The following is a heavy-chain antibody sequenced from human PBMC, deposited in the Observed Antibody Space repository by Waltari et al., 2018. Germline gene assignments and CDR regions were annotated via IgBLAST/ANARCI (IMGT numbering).Heavy chain of an antibody. CDR2: INVDGSHE. J-gene: IGHJ4*02. D-gene: IGHD5-12*01. CDR3: TTEGLGGPSGYDAFDH. V-gene: IGHV3-7*01. Sequence: EVRLVESGGGLVQPGGSLRLSCAASGFSFTTTWMSWIRQAPGRGLERVSNINVDGSHEYYLDSVKGRFTISRDNAKNSLYLNLNSLRVEDTAVYYCTTEGLGGPSGYDAFDHWGRGTLVTVSS. CDR1: GFSFTTTW.